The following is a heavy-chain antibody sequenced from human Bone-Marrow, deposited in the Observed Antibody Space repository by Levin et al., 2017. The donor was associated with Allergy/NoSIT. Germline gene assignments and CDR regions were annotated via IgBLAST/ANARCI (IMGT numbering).Heavy chain of an antibody. V-gene: IGHV5-51*01. J-gene: IGHJ4*02. CDR3: ARHALDRGMAYPDY. Sequence: KVSCEGTGYNFASQWIGWVRQMPGKGLEWMVMIKPGDSDTRHNPSFQGQVSISADRSINTAYLQWSSLQASDTAMYYCARHALDRGMAYPDYWGRGTLVTVAS. CDR1: GYNFASQW. CDR2: IKPGDSDT. D-gene: IGHD5-18*01.